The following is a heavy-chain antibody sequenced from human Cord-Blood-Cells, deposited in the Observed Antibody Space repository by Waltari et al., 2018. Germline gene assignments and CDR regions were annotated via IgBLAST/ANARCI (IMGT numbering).Heavy chain of an antibody. J-gene: IGHJ4*02. D-gene: IGHD6-13*01. CDR2: INPNSGGT. Sequence: QVQLVQSGAEVKKPGASVKVSCKASGYTFTGYYMHWVRQAPGQGLEWMGWINPNSGGTNYAQKFQGWVTMTRDTSISTAYMELSRLRSDDTAVYYCARVKFGSSSRYYFDYWGQGTLVTVSS. CDR1: GYTFTGYY. CDR3: ARVKFGSSSRYYFDY. V-gene: IGHV1-2*04.